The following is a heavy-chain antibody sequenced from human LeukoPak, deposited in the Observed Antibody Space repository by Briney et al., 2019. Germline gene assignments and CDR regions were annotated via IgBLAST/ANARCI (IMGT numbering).Heavy chain of an antibody. CDR1: GGSISSYY. D-gene: IGHD1-26*01. CDR2: IYYSGST. V-gene: IGHV4-59*01. J-gene: IGHJ3*02. Sequence: SETLSLTCTVSGGSISSYYWSWIRQPPGKGLEWIGYIYYSGSTNYNPSLKSRVTISVDTSKNQFSLKLSSVTAADTAVYYCARTRLSGSARSGAFDIWGQGTMVTVSS. CDR3: ARTRLSGSARSGAFDI.